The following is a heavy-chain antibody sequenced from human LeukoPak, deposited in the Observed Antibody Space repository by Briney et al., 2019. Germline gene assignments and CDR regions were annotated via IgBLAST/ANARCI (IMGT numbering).Heavy chain of an antibody. CDR1: GFTFSSFT. Sequence: PGGSLRLSCAASGFTFSSFTMSWVRQAPGKGLEWVSAIGGSGGSTYYADSVKGRFTISRDNSKNTLYLQMNSLRAEDTAVYYCARDRYGYGGYYYYMDVWGKGTTVTVSS. CDR3: ARDRYGYGGYYYYMDV. J-gene: IGHJ6*03. CDR2: IGGSGGST. D-gene: IGHD5-18*01. V-gene: IGHV3-23*01.